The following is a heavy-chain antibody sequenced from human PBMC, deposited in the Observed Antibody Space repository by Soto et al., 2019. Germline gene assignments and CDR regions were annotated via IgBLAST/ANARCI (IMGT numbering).Heavy chain of an antibody. Sequence: QVQLQESGPGLVKPSQTLSLTCTVSGGSISSGDYYWSWIRQPPGKGLEWIGYIYYSGSTYYNPSLKSRATISVDTSKNQFSLKLSSVTAADTAVYYCALLGVPTVTTSPYFDYWGQGTLVTVSS. CDR3: ALLGVPTVTTSPYFDY. CDR1: GGSISSGDYY. V-gene: IGHV4-30-4*01. J-gene: IGHJ4*02. D-gene: IGHD4-17*01. CDR2: IYYSGST.